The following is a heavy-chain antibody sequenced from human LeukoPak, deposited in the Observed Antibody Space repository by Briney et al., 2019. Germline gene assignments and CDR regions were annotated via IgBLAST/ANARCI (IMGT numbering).Heavy chain of an antibody. CDR2: INHSGRT. CDR3: ARGTGDYRYYYYYGMDV. D-gene: IGHD4-17*01. J-gene: IGHJ6*02. V-gene: IGHV4-39*07. Sequence: SETLSLTCTVSGGSISSSSYYWGWIRQPPGKGLEWIGEINHSGRTDYNPSLKSRVTISVDTSKNQFSLKLSSVTAADTAVYYCARGTGDYRYYYYYGMDVWGQGTTVTASS. CDR1: GGSISSSSYY.